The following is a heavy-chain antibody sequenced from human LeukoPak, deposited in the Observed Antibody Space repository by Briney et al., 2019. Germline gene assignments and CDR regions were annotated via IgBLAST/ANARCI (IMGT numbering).Heavy chain of an antibody. CDR3: ARGAGVYYDY. CDR1: GGSISSYY. V-gene: IGHV4-34*01. CDR2: INHSGST. J-gene: IGHJ4*02. Sequence: SETLSLTCTVSGGSISSYYWSWIRQPPGKGLEWIGEINHSGSTNYNSSLKSRVTISVDTSKNQFSLKLSSVTAADTAVYYCARGAGVYYDYWGQGTLVTVSS.